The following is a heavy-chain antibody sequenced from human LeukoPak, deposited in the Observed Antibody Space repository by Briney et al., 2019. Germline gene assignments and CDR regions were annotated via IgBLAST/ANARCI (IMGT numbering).Heavy chain of an antibody. D-gene: IGHD5-18*01. V-gene: IGHV4-38-2*02. CDR1: GFSISSGYY. CDR3: ARTATYYSNDYFDY. CDR2: IYHSGST. J-gene: IGHJ4*02. Sequence: SETLSLTGTVSGFSISSGYYWGWIRQPPGKGLEWIGSIYHSGSTYYNPSLKSRVTISVDTSKNQFSLKLSSVTAADTAVYYCARTATYYSNDYFDYWGQGTLVTVSS.